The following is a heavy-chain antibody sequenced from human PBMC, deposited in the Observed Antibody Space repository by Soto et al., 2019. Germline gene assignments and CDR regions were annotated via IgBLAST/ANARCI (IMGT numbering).Heavy chain of an antibody. CDR3: ARQRYCSGGSCSPWDWFDP. J-gene: IGHJ5*02. CDR2: TYYSGST. D-gene: IGHD2-15*01. V-gene: IGHV4-59*08. Sequence: PSETLSLTCTVSGGSISSYYWSWIRQPPGKGLEWIGYTYYSGSTNYNPSLKSRVTISVDTSKNQFSLKLSSVTAADTAVYYCARQRYCSGGSCSPWDWFDPWGQGTLVTVSS. CDR1: GGSISSYY.